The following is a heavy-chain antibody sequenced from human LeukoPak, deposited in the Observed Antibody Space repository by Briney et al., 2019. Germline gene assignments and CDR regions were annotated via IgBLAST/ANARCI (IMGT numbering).Heavy chain of an antibody. V-gene: IGHV3-21*01. J-gene: IGHJ6*03. CDR1: GFTFSSYS. Sequence: GGSLRPSCAASGFTFSSYSMNWVRQAPGKGLEWVSSISSSSSYIYYADSVKGRFTISRDNAKNSLYLQMNSLRAEDTAVYYCARDPEQQLVHDYYYYMDVWGKGTTVTISS. CDR3: ARDPEQQLVHDYYYYMDV. CDR2: ISSSSSYI. D-gene: IGHD6-13*01.